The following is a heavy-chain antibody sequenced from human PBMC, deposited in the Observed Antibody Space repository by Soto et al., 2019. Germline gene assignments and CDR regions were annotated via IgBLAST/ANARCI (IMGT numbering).Heavy chain of an antibody. CDR1: GGTFSSYT. J-gene: IGHJ4*02. CDR2: IIPILGIA. CDR3: AREEYYYGSGAFFDY. D-gene: IGHD3-10*01. V-gene: IGHV1-69*08. Sequence: QVQLVQSGTEVKKPGSSVKVSGKASGGTFSSYTISWVREAPGQGLEWMGRIIPILGIANYAQKFQGRVTITADKSTSTAYMELSSLRSEDTAVYYCAREEYYYGSGAFFDYWGQVTLVTVSS.